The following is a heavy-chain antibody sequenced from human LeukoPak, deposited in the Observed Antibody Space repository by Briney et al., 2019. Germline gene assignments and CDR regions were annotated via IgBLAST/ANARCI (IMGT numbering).Heavy chain of an antibody. J-gene: IGHJ4*02. V-gene: IGHV3-53*01. Sequence: GGSLRLSCAASGFTVITNDMTWVREAPGKGLEWVSVLYSDGNTKYADSVQGRFTISRDNSKNTLYLEMNSLSPDDTAVYYCARGVEPLAANTLAYWGQGTLVTVSS. D-gene: IGHD1-14*01. CDR2: LYSDGNT. CDR1: GFTVITND. CDR3: ARGVEPLAANTLAY.